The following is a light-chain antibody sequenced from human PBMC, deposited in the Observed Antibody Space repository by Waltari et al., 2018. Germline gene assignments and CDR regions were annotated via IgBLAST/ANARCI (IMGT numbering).Light chain of an antibody. CDR2: DVN. V-gene: IGLV2-14*03. Sequence: QSALTQPASVSGSPGQSITISCTGTSSDVGAYIYVSLYQQHPGKAPKLLIYDVNTRPSGVSNRFSGSKSGNTASLTISGLQAEDEADYYCSSYTSSTTLFGGGTKLTVL. CDR1: SSDVGAYIY. J-gene: IGLJ2*01. CDR3: SSYTSSTTL.